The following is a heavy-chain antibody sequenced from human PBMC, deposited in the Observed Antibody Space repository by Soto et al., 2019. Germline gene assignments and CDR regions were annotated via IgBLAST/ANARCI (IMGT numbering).Heavy chain of an antibody. D-gene: IGHD3-22*01. CDR1: GYTFTGYF. V-gene: IGHV1-2*02. J-gene: IGHJ4*02. Sequence: GASVKVCCKASGYTFTGYFIHWVQRAPGQGLEWVGWINPNSGDTNYAQRFQGRVAMTRDTSISTAYMELSRLRSDDTAIYYCARDYRYYDSSGHLHYSGQIPLVTVSP. CDR3: ARDYRYYDSSGHLHY. CDR2: INPNSGDT.